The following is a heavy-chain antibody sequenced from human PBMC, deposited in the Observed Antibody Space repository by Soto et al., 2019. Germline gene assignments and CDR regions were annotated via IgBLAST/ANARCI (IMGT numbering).Heavy chain of an antibody. CDR2: IDPSDSYT. CDR3: ARHHGEDHSSRYYPRSHYYGMDV. V-gene: IGHV5-10-1*01. J-gene: IGHJ6*02. Sequence: PGESLKISCKGPGYSFTSYWISWVRQMPGKGLEWMGRIDPSDSYTNYSPSFQGHVTISADKSISTAYLQWSSLKASDTAMYYCARHHGEDHSSRYYPRSHYYGMDVWGQGTTVTVSS. CDR1: GYSFTSYW. D-gene: IGHD3-22*01.